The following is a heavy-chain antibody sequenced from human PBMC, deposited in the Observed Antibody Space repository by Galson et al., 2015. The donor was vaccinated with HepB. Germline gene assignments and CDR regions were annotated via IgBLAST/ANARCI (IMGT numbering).Heavy chain of an antibody. CDR2: TRNRANSYTT. V-gene: IGHV3-72*01. Sequence: SLRLSCAASGFTFSDHYMDWVRQAPGKGLEWVGRTRNRANSYTTIYAASVKDRFTISRDDSKNSLYLQMNSLKPEDTAVYYCATGIVGATKSVYDAFDIWGQGTMVTVSS. CDR3: ATGIVGATKSVYDAFDI. J-gene: IGHJ3*02. CDR1: GFTFSDHY. D-gene: IGHD1-26*01.